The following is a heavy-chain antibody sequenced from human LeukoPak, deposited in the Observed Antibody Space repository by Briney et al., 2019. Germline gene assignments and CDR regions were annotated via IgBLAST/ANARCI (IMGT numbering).Heavy chain of an antibody. CDR3: ARVSRGNSVGGDY. D-gene: IGHD4-23*01. V-gene: IGHV4-59*01. CDR2: IYYSGST. CDR1: GGSISTYF. J-gene: IGHJ4*02. Sequence: PSETLSLTCTVSGGSISTYFWSWIRQPPGKGLEWIGYIYYSGSTNYNPSLKSRVTTSLDTSKNQFSLKLSSVTAADTAMYYCARVSRGNSVGGDYWGQGTLVTVSS.